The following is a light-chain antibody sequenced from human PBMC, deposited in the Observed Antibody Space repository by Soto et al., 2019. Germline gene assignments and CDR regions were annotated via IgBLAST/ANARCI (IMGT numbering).Light chain of an antibody. V-gene: IGLV2-14*01. CDR2: EVT. Sequence: LTQPASVSGSLGQSITISCTGTGSDIAGYNYISWYQQLPGKAPKLMIYEVTIRPSGISNRFSGSKSGNTASLTISGLQAEDEADYYCTSFTSTSSLYVFGTGTKVTVL. J-gene: IGLJ1*01. CDR3: TSFTSTSSLYV. CDR1: GSDIAGYNY.